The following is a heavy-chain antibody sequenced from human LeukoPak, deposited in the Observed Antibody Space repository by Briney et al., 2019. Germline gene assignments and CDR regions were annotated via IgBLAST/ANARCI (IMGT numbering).Heavy chain of an antibody. CDR3: AKSWELLIPYYFDY. Sequence: GGSLRLSCAASGFSLRDYSMDWVRQAPGKGLEWVSSISSSSRYTFYVDSVKGRFTISRDNAKNSLYLQMNSLRVEDTAVYYCAKSWELLIPYYFDYWGQGTLVTVSS. D-gene: IGHD1-26*01. CDR2: ISSSSRYT. V-gene: IGHV3-21*01. CDR1: GFSLRDYS. J-gene: IGHJ4*02.